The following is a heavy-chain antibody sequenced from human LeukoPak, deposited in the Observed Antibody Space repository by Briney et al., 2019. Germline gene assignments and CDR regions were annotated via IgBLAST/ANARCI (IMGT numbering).Heavy chain of an antibody. V-gene: IGHV4-34*01. Sequence: SETLSLTCAVYGGSFSGYYWSWIRQPPGKGLEWIGEINHSGSTNYNPSLKSRVTISVDTSKNQFSLKLSSVTAADTAVYYCARANGMDVWGQGTTVTVPS. CDR3: ARANGMDV. CDR1: GGSFSGYY. CDR2: INHSGST. J-gene: IGHJ6*02.